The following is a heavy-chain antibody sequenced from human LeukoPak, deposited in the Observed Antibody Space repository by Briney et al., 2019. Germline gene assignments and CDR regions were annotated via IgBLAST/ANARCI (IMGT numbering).Heavy chain of an antibody. CDR1: GFTFSSYG. Sequence: GGSLRLSCAASGFTFSSYGMYWVRQAPGKGLEWVAFTRYDGSNKYYADSVKGRFTISRDNSKNTLYLQMNSLRAEDTAVYYCARSRITMVRGVIITTPYYFDYWGQGTLVTVSS. CDR3: ARSRITMVRGVIITTPYYFDY. CDR2: TRYDGSNK. V-gene: IGHV3-30*02. D-gene: IGHD3-10*01. J-gene: IGHJ4*02.